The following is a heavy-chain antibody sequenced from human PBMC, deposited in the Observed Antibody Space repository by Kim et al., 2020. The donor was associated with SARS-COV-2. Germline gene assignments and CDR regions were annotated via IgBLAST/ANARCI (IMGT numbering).Heavy chain of an antibody. J-gene: IGHJ6*02. CDR2: ISYDGSNK. CDR3: AKGARIRLVNYYYYYGMDV. CDR1: GFTFSSYG. Sequence: GGSLRLSCAASGFTFSSYGMHWVRQAPGKGLEWVAVISYDGSNKYYADSVKGRFTISRDNSKNTLYLQMNSLRAEDTAVYYCAKGARIRLVNYYYYYGMDVWGQGTTVTVSS. V-gene: IGHV3-30*18. D-gene: IGHD3-16*01.